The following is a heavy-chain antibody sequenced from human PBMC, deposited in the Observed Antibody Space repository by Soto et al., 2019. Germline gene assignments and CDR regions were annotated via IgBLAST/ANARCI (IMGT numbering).Heavy chain of an antibody. J-gene: IGHJ4*02. Sequence: SQTLSLTCAISGDSVSSNSAAWNWIRQSPSRGLEWLGRTYYRSKWYNDYAVSVKSRITINPDTSKNQFSLQLNSVTPEDTAVYYCARDGNTSMVIGGAGFDYWGQGTLVTVSS. D-gene: IGHD5-18*01. CDR2: TYYRSKWYN. V-gene: IGHV6-1*01. CDR3: ARDGNTSMVIGGAGFDY. CDR1: GDSVSSNSAA.